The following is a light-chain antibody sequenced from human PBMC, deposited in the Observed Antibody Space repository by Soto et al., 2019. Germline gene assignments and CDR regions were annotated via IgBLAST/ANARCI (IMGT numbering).Light chain of an antibody. J-gene: IGLJ3*02. CDR2: DVN. CDR3: SSYTTSSTWV. Sequence: QSALTQPASVSGSPGQSITISCTGTSGDVGVYNYVSWYQQHPGKAPKLMIYDVNNRPSGVSNRFSGSKSGNTASLTISGHQAEDEADYYCSSYTTSSTWVFGGGTKVTVL. V-gene: IGLV2-14*01. CDR1: SGDVGVYNY.